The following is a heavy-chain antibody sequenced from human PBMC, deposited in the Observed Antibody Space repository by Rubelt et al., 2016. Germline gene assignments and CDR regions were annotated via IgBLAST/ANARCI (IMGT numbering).Heavy chain of an antibody. Sequence: EVQLVESGGGMVKPGGSLRLSCAASGFTFSNYNMNWVRQAPGKGLEWVSSITRRSSYTFYGDSVTDRLTSPRENAKNALYLRMNSRGAEDTAGYYWAGDFRPGYYFDHWGQGTLVTVSS. CDR1: GFTFSNYN. V-gene: IGHV3-21*01. D-gene: IGHD3-10*01. CDR3: AGDFRPGYYFDH. CDR2: ITRRSSYT. J-gene: IGHJ4*02.